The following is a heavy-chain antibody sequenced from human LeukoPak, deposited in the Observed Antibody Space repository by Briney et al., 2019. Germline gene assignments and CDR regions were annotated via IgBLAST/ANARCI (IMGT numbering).Heavy chain of an antibody. CDR1: VGSISSVDYY. V-gene: IGHV4-30-4*01. J-gene: IGHJ4*02. CDR3: ASEVVVAATALYYFDY. D-gene: IGHD2-15*01. CDR2: IYYSGST. Sequence: LQTLSLSCTVSVGSISSVDYYCSWIRQPPGKGLEWIVYIYYSGSTYTNPSLKSRFTISVDTSKTNFSLKLSSVTAADTAVYSCASEVVVAATALYYFDYWGQGTLVTVSS.